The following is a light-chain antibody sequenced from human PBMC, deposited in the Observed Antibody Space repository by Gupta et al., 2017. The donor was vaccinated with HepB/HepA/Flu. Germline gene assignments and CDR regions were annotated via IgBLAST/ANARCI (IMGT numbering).Light chain of an antibody. J-gene: IGKJ4*01. V-gene: IGKV3-15*01. CDR3: QQYNNWPLT. CDR1: QSVSSN. Sequence: EIVMTQSPGTLSVSPGERATLSCRASQSVSSNLAWYQQNPGQAPRLLIYRASTRATGSPARFSGSGSGTEFTLTISSLQSEDFAVYYCQQYNNWPLTFGGGTKVEIK. CDR2: RAS.